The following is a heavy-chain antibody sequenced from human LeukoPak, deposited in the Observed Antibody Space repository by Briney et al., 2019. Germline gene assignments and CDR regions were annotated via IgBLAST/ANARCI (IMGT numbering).Heavy chain of an antibody. CDR3: ARPRGSGYDLDFDY. CDR2: ISYSGVT. Sequence: SETLSLTCTVSGASVSSPDYFWNWIRQPPGKGLEWIGSISYSGVTFSNPSLKSRLTMSLDTSKNQFSLRLTSVTVADTAVYYCARPRGSGYDLDFDYWGQGTLVSVSS. D-gene: IGHD5-12*01. CDR1: GASVSSPDYF. V-gene: IGHV4-30-4*08. J-gene: IGHJ4*02.